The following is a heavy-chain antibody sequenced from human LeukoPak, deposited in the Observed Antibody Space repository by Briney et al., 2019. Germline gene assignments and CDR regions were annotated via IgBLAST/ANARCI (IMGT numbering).Heavy chain of an antibody. CDR1: GFTFSSYE. CDR3: ARPSPAHDY. J-gene: IGHJ4*02. CDR2: ISSSGSTI. V-gene: IGHV3-48*03. Sequence: PGGSLRLSCAASGFTFSSYEMNWVRQAPGKGLEWVSDISSSGSTIYYTDSVKGRFTISRDNAKNSLYLQVNSLRAEDTAVYYCARPSPAHDYWGQGTLVTVSS.